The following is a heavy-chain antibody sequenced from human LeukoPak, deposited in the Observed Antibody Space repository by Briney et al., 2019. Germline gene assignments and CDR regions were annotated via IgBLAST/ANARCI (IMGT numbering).Heavy chain of an antibody. D-gene: IGHD3-22*01. J-gene: IGHJ4*02. CDR3: ARETTRKHYYDSSGYQT. CDR2: IYYSGST. CDR1: GGSISSYY. V-gene: IGHV4-59*12. Sequence: SETLSLTCTVSGGSISSYYWSWIRQPPGKGLEWIGYIYYSGSTNYNPSLKSRVTISVDTSKNQFSLKLSSVTAADTAVYYCARETTRKHYYDSSGYQTWGQGTLVTVSS.